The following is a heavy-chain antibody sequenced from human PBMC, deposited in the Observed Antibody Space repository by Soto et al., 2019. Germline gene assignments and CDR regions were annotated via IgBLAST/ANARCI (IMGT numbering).Heavy chain of an antibody. Sequence: QVQLVQSGSEVKKPGSSVKVSCTASGGSFDNHVFAWVRQAPGQGLEWLGQIIPAYGAPNYAQKFEGRLTLTADESTSSAHMELRSLTSDDTAVYYCARSPRGIIVVVSTGFDSWGQGTRITVAS. CDR1: GGSFDNHV. V-gene: IGHV1-69*01. J-gene: IGHJ4*02. D-gene: IGHD2-15*01. CDR2: IIPAYGAP. CDR3: ARSPRGIIVVVSTGFDS.